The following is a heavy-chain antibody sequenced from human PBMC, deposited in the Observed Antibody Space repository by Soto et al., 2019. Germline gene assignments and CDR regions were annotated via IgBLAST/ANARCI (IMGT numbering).Heavy chain of an antibody. D-gene: IGHD4-17*01. CDR3: ARVDYGDYWFDP. J-gene: IGHJ5*02. V-gene: IGHV3-74*01. Sequence: EVQLVESGGGLVQPGGSLRLSCAASGFTFSSYWMLWVRQAPGKGLVWISRINSDGSTTSYADSVRGRFTISRDNAKNTLYLQMNSLRAEDTAVYYCARVDYGDYWFDPWGQGTLVTVSS. CDR2: INSDGSTT. CDR1: GFTFSSYW.